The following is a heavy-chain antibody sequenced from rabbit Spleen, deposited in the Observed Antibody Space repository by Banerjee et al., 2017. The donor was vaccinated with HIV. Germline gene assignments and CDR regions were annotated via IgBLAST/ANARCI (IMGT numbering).Heavy chain of an antibody. D-gene: IGHD8-1*01. CDR1: GFSFSNKAV. J-gene: IGHJ6*01. V-gene: IGHV1S45*01. CDR2: IAGSSSGFI. CDR3: ARDTGSSFSSYGMDL. Sequence: QEQLVESGGGLVKPEGSLKLSCTASGFSFSNKAVMCWVRQAPGKGLEWISCIAGSSSGFIYSATWAKGRFTCSKTSSTTVTLQMTSLTVADTATYFCARDTGSSFSSYGMDLWGPGHPGHRL.